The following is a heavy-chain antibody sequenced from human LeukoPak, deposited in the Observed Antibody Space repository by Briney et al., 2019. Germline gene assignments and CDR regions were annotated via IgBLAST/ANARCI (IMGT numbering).Heavy chain of an antibody. Sequence: GESLKISCKGSGYGFISYWIAWVRQMPGKGLEWMGIIYPGDSDTRYSPSFQGQVTISADKSINTAYVQWSSLKASDTAMYYCARLYDSSGYHDYYYYYGMDVWGQGTTVTVSS. J-gene: IGHJ6*02. D-gene: IGHD3-22*01. V-gene: IGHV5-51*01. CDR2: IYPGDSDT. CDR3: ARLYDSSGYHDYYYYYGMDV. CDR1: GYGFISYW.